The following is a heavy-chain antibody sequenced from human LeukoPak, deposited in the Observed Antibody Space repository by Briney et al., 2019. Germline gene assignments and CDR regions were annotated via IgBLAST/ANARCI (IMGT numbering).Heavy chain of an antibody. CDR2: IHYSGST. Sequence: SETLSLTCTVSGGSTSSYYWSWIRQPPGNGLEWIGYIHYSGSTNYNPSLKSRVTISVDTSKNQFSLKLSSVTAADTAVYYCARAYYDSSGYPFYYYYYMDVWGKGTTVTVSS. J-gene: IGHJ6*03. V-gene: IGHV4-59*01. CDR1: GGSTSSYY. D-gene: IGHD3-22*01. CDR3: ARAYYDSSGYPFYYYYYMDV.